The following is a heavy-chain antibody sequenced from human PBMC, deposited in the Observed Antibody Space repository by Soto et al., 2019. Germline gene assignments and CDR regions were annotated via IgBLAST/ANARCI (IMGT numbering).Heavy chain of an antibody. J-gene: IGHJ4*02. CDR2: LYYSGSA. Sequence: QLQLHESGPGLVKSSETLSLSCSVSGGSISSNDYQWGWIRQPPGKGLEWIGSLYYSGSAYYGPSLKSRVTISVDTSKNQFSLNLDSVTAAYTALYYCARVYSNSVNVYFDYWGQGTLVIVSS. D-gene: IGHD6-6*01. CDR3: ARVYSNSVNVYFDY. CDR1: GGSISSNDYQ. V-gene: IGHV4-39*01.